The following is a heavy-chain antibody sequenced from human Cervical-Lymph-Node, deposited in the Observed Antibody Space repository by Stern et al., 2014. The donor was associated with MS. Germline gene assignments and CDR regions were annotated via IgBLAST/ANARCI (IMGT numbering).Heavy chain of an antibody. CDR3: ARGVTYCGGGCYGWYFDL. V-gene: IGHV3-64*01. CDR1: GFTFSTYA. J-gene: IGHJ2*01. CDR2: ISRNGGST. Sequence: EVQLVESGGGLVQPGGSLRLSCAASGFTFSTYAMHWVRQAPGKGLEYVSVISRNGGSTYYANSVKGRFTISRDNSKNTLYLHMGSLRVEDMAVYYCARGVTYCGGGCYGWYFDLWGRGTLVTVSS. D-gene: IGHD2-21*02.